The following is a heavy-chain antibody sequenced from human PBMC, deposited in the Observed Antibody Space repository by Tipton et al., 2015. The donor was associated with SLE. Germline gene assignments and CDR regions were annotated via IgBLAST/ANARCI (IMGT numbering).Heavy chain of an antibody. CDR2: INHSGST. CDR1: GGYFSGYY. Sequence: TLSLTCAVYGGYFSGYYWSWIRQPPGEGLEWIGEINHSGSTNYNPSLKSRVTISVDTSKNQFSLKLSSVTAADTAVYYCARGPPFDYWGQGTLVTVSS. CDR3: ARGPPFDY. J-gene: IGHJ4*02. V-gene: IGHV4-34*01.